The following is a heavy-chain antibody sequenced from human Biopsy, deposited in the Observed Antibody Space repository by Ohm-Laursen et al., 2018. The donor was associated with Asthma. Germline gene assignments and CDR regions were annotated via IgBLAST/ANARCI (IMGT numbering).Heavy chain of an antibody. CDR3: AKEVFPGWELRRGPDS. Sequence: SLRLPCAAPGFSLSNYGMHWVRQTPGKGLDWVAVISFDGTNRNYTDSVKGRFTISRDNSRNALHLEMNSLRAEDTAVYFCAKEVFPGWELRRGPDSWGQGTLVTVSS. J-gene: IGHJ4*02. D-gene: IGHD1-26*01. CDR2: ISFDGTNR. CDR1: GFSLSNYG. V-gene: IGHV3-30*18.